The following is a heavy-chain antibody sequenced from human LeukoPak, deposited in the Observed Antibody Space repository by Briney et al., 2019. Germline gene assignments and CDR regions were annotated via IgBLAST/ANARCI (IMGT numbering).Heavy chain of an antibody. CDR1: GGSISSYY. CDR3: ATSIRPDAFDI. V-gene: IGHV4-59*08. J-gene: IGHJ3*02. CDR2: IYHSGST. Sequence: SETLSLTCTVSGGSISSYYWSWIRQPPGKGLEWVGYIYHSGSTNYNSSLKSRVTISEDTSKKQFSLRLSSVTAADTAVYYCATSIRPDAFDIWGQGTMVTVSS. D-gene: IGHD2/OR15-2a*01.